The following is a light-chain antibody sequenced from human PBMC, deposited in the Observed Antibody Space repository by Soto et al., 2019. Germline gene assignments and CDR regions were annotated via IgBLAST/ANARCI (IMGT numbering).Light chain of an antibody. J-gene: IGKJ1*01. Sequence: EIMVTQPPCTVSVFPGETVTLSCRASQSVSGYLDWFHQKPGQAPRLVLLRIFTRATGIPARFSGSGSGTEFTLTISSLQPEDVATYYCQKYNSAPWTFGQGTKV. CDR2: RIF. V-gene: IGKV3-15*01. CDR3: QKYNSAPWT. CDR1: QSVSGY.